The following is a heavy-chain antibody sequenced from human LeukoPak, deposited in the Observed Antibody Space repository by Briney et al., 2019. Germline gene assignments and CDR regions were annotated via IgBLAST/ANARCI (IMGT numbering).Heavy chain of an antibody. CDR2: TKNKADNFAT. CDR3: TGWRSGISD. Sequence: GGSLRLSCAVSGYIFSDHYIDWVRQAPGKGLEWVGHTKNKADNFATEYAASVKGRFTISRDDSRNSVFLQMNSLKTDDTAVYYCTGWRSGISDWGQGTLVTVSS. V-gene: IGHV3-72*01. D-gene: IGHD3-3*01. J-gene: IGHJ4*02. CDR1: GYIFSDHY.